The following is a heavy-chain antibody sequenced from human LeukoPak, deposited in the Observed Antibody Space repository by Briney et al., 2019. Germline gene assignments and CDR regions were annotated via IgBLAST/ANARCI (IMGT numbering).Heavy chain of an antibody. J-gene: IGHJ6*02. V-gene: IGHV5-51*01. CDR1: GYSSTSYW. Sequence: GESLKISCKGSGYSSTSYWIGWVRQMPGKGLEWMGIIYPGDSDTRYSPSFQGQVTISADKSISTAYLQWSSLKASDTAMYYCARQGVGATLVSGNYYYYGMDVWGQGTTVTVSS. CDR3: ARQGVGATLVSGNYYYYGMDV. CDR2: IYPGDSDT. D-gene: IGHD1-26*01.